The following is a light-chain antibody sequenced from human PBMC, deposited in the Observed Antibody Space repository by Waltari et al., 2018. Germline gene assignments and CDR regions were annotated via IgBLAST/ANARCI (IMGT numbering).Light chain of an antibody. Sequence: EIALTQSPATLPLSPGERATLSCSASQSVSSYLAWYQQKPGQAPRLLIYDASNRATGIPARFSGSGSGTDFTLTISSLEPEDFAVYYCQQRSNWPPGLTFGGGTKVEIK. CDR1: QSVSSY. CDR3: QQRSNWPPGLT. J-gene: IGKJ4*01. CDR2: DAS. V-gene: IGKV3-11*01.